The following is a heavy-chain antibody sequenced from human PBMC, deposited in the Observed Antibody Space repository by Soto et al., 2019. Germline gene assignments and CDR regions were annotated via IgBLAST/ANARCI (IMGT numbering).Heavy chain of an antibody. V-gene: IGHV4-39*01. J-gene: IGHJ4*02. CDR2: IYYSGST. CDR3: ARRTGTTSDFDY. CDR1: GGSISSSSYY. D-gene: IGHD1-1*01. Sequence: QLQLQESGPGLVKPSETLSLTCTVPGGSISSSSYYWGWIRQPPGKGLEWIGSIYYSGSTYYNPSLKSRVTISVDTSKNQFSLKLSSVTAADTAVYYCARRTGTTSDFDYWGQGTLVTVSS.